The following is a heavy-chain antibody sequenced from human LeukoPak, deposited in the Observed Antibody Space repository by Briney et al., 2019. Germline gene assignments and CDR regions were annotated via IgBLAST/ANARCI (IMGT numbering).Heavy chain of an antibody. J-gene: IGHJ4*02. D-gene: IGHD3-16*02. CDR2: ISYDGSNK. V-gene: IGHV3-30*04. CDR1: GFIFNNYA. CDR3: ARDTRLGELSSPFDY. Sequence: HPGGSLRLSCAASGFIFNNYAMHWARQAPGKGLEWVAVISYDGSNKDYPDSVKGRFTISRDNSKHTLYLQMNSLRAEDTAVYYCARDTRLGELSSPFDYWGQGTLVTVSS.